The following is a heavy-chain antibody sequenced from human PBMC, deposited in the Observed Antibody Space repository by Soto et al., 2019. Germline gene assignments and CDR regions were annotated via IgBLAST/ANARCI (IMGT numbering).Heavy chain of an antibody. CDR2: IYNSGST. D-gene: IGHD3-22*01. J-gene: IGHJ4*02. V-gene: IGHV4-59*01. CDR3: VRGFYDSAGYSAPFDS. CDR1: GVSIRNYY. Sequence: SETLSLTCTVSGVSIRNYYWNWIRQPPGKGLEWIGYIYNSGSTKYNPSLKSRVTISADTSKNQFSLQLNSVTATDTAVYYCVRGFYDSAGYSAPFDSWGQGTLVTVSS.